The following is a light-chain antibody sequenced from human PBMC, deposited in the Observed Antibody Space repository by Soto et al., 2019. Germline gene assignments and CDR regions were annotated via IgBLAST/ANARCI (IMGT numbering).Light chain of an antibody. CDR1: SGHSNYA. CDR2: LNSDGSH. Sequence: QLVLTQSPSASASLGASVKLTCTLSSGHSNYAIAWHQQQSEKGPRYLMKLNSDGSHSKGDAIPDRFSGSSSGAERYLTISSLQSEDDAYYYCQTWGFGIVVFGGGTKLTVL. V-gene: IGLV4-69*01. J-gene: IGLJ2*01. CDR3: QTWGFGIVV.